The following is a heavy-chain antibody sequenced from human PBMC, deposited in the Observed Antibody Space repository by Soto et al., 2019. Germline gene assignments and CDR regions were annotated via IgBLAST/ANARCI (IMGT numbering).Heavy chain of an antibody. Sequence: QVQMVQSGAEVKKPGASVKVSCRASGYSFTSYDVNWVRQATGQGLEWMGWMNPNSGNTAFAEKFQGRVTMTRDTPISTAYMELSGLTSEDPAVYYCARYPYTSYCSDGSCSYDAFDIWGQGKVVTVSS. J-gene: IGHJ3*02. D-gene: IGHD2-15*01. CDR1: GYSFTSYD. CDR3: ARYPYTSYCSDGSCSYDAFDI. CDR2: MNPNSGNT. V-gene: IGHV1-8*01.